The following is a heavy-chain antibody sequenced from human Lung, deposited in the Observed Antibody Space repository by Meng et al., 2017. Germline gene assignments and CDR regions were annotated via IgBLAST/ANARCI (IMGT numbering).Heavy chain of an antibody. CDR2: IIDSGST. CDR3: VRRTYSSGWYFDY. Sequence: QVQLQQGCAGLFKPSESLSLTCAVYGGSFSGYYWSWIRQPPGKGLEWIGEIIDSGSTNYNPSLKSRVTISVDTSKNQFSLRVTSVTAADRAVYYCVRRTYSSGWYFDYWGQGTLVTVSS. CDR1: GGSFSGYY. D-gene: IGHD6-19*01. J-gene: IGHJ4*02. V-gene: IGHV4-34*02.